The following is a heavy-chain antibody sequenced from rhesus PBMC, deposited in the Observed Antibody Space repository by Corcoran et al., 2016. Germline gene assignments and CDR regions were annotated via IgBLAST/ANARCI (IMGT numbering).Heavy chain of an antibody. D-gene: IGHD1-7*02. CDR1: GYTFTDYY. Sequence: EVQLVQSGAEVKKPGASVKISCKASGYTFTDYYLHWVRQAPGKGLGWMGRVETEEGEAKHAQKVKDRVNSTADTSTDTAYMELSSLRSEDTAVDYCATGHWNDLYYWGQGVLVTVSS. J-gene: IGHJ4*01. V-gene: IGHV1-111*02. CDR2: VETEEGEA. CDR3: ATGHWNDLYY.